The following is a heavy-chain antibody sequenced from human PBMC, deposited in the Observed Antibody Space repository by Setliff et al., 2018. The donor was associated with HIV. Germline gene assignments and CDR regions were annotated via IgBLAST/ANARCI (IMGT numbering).Heavy chain of an antibody. D-gene: IGHD4-17*01. V-gene: IGHV1-18*01. CDR2: IGPYNDRT. CDR1: GYTFIAYG. Sequence: ASVKVSCKASGYTFIAYGISWVRRAPGQGLEWMGWIGPYNDRTEYEQKFQGRVTMTTDTSASTAYMELSSLRSEDTAVYYCARSPGDYLFDYWGQGTLVTVSS. J-gene: IGHJ4*02. CDR3: ARSPGDYLFDY.